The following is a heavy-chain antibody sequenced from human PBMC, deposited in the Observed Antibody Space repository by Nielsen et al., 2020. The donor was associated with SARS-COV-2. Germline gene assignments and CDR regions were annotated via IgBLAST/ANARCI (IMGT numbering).Heavy chain of an antibody. CDR2: IHHSGST. CDR1: GVSFSSNYW. D-gene: IGHD2-2*01. Sequence: SETLSLTCAVSGVSFSSNYWWSWVRQPPGKGLEWIGEIHHSGSTNYAPSIKSRVSMSVDKSKSQLSLRLRSVTAADTAVYYCARGDLVVVPSPILGLGPFFYSFYLDVWGKGTTVIVSS. CDR3: ARGDLVVVPSPILGLGPFFYSFYLDV. J-gene: IGHJ6*03. V-gene: IGHV4-4*02.